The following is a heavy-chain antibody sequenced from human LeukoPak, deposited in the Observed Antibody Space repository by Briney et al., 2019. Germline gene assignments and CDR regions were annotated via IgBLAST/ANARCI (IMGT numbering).Heavy chain of an antibody. CDR3: ARVALAGTYDYYYMDV. CDR2: ISYDGSNK. CDR1: GFTFSTYA. D-gene: IGHD6-19*01. J-gene: IGHJ6*03. V-gene: IGHV3-30*04. Sequence: GGSLRLSCAASGFTFSTYAMHWVRQAPGKGPEWVAVISYDGSNKYYADSVKGRFTISRDNSKNTLYLQMNSLRPEDTAVYYCARVALAGTYDYYYMDVWGKGTTVTVSS.